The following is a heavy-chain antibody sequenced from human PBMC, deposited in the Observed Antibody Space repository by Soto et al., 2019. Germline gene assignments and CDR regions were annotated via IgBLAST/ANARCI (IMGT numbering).Heavy chain of an antibody. J-gene: IGHJ4*02. Sequence: GGSLRLSCAASGFSLSSFSIHWVRQAPCKGLEWVATTSYDGLNTFYGESVRGRFSISRDTSKNTLFLQMDSLKTEDTAVYFCPKSSSGLRDYFESWGRGTIVTVSP. V-gene: IGHV3-30-3*02. CDR3: PKSSSGLRDYFES. CDR2: TSYDGLNT. D-gene: IGHD3-10*01. CDR1: GFSLSSFS.